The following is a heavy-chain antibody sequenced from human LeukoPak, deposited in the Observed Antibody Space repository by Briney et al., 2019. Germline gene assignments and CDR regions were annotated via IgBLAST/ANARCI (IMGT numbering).Heavy chain of an antibody. J-gene: IGHJ3*02. D-gene: IGHD1-26*01. CDR3: TTGELLNAFDI. Sequence: GASVKVSCKASGYTFTGYYMHWVRQAPGQGLEWMGRINPNSGGTNYAQKFQGRVTMTRDTSISTAYMELSRLRSDDMAVYYCTTGELLNAFDIWGQGTMVTVSS. CDR2: INPNSGGT. CDR1: GYTFTGYY. V-gene: IGHV1-2*06.